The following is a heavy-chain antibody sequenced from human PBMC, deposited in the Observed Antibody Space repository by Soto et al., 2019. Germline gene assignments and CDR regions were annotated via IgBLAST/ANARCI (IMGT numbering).Heavy chain of an antibody. CDR3: ATDRARGIAVAGTFDY. CDR1: GYTLTELS. D-gene: IGHD6-19*01. V-gene: IGHV1-24*01. Sequence: QVQLVQSGAEVKKPGASVKVSCKVSGYTLTELSMHWVRQAPGKGLEWMGGFDPEDGETIYAQKFQGRVTMTEDTSTDTAYLELSSLRYEDTAVYYCATDRARGIAVAGTFDYWGQGTLVTVSS. CDR2: FDPEDGET. J-gene: IGHJ4*02.